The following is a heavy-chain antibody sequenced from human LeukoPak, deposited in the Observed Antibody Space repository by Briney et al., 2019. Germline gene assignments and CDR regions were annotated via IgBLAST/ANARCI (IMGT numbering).Heavy chain of an antibody. D-gene: IGHD3-22*01. CDR2: VYYTGDT. V-gene: IGHV4-59*01. CDR1: GGSLTNYY. CDR3: ARGGYYDKEAFDI. Sequence: SETLSLTCTVSGGSLTNYYWSWIRQPPGKGLEWIAYVYYTGDTTYNPSLKSRVTISVDTSKNQFSLKLSSVTAADTAVYYCARGGYYDKEAFDIWGQGTMVTVSS. J-gene: IGHJ3*02.